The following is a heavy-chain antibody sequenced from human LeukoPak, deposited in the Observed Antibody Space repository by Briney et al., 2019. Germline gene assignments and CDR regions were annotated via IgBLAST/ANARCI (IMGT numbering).Heavy chain of an antibody. CDR3: AKFYDILTSYFDY. CDR2: ISGGGGST. CDR1: GFTFSSYA. V-gene: IGHV3-23*01. J-gene: IGHJ4*02. D-gene: IGHD3-9*01. Sequence: GSLRLSCAASGFTFSSYAMSWVRQSPGKGLEWVSAISGGGGSTYYAYYTDSVKGRFTISRDNSKNTLYLQMNSLRAEDTAVYYCAKFYDILTSYFDYWGQGTLVTVSS.